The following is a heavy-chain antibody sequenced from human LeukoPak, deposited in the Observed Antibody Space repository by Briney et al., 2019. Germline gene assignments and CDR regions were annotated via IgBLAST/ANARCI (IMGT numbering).Heavy chain of an antibody. J-gene: IGHJ4*02. CDR1: GYTFTSYY. D-gene: IGHD4-17*01. V-gene: IGHV1-46*01. CDR2: INPSGGST. CDR3: ARGGRTSRTVNTSNPDY. Sequence: ASVKVSCKASGYTFTSYYMHWVRQAPGQGLEWMGIINPSGGSTSYAQKFQGRVTMTRDTSTSTVYMELSSLRSEDTAVYYCARGGRTSRTVNTSNPDYWGQGTLVTVSS.